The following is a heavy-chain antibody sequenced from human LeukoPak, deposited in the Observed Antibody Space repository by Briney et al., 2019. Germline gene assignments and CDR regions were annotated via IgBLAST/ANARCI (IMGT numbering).Heavy chain of an antibody. D-gene: IGHD3-10*01. V-gene: IGHV4-38-2*02. CDR1: GYSISSGYY. Sequence: SETLSLTCTVSGYSISSGYYWGWIRQPPGKGLEWIGSIYHSGSTYYNPSLKSRVTISVDTSKDQFSLKLSSVTAADTAVYYCARGWDDYGSGRFDPWGQGTLVTVSS. CDR2: IYHSGST. CDR3: ARGWDDYGSGRFDP. J-gene: IGHJ5*02.